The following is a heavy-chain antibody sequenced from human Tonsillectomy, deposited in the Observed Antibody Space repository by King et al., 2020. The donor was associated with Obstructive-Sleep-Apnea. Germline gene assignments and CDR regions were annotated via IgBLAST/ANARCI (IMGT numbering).Heavy chain of an antibody. CDR1: GFSLSYAEMG. D-gene: IGHD6-19*01. CDR3: ARGYISGWYFDP. V-gene: IGHV2-26*01. CDR2: IFSNDEK. J-gene: IGHJ5*02. Sequence: VTLKESGPVLVKSTETLTLTCTVSGFSLSYAEMGGSGVRQPPGKALEWLAHIFSNDEKAFSTSLKNRLTISKDTAKSQVVLTMTNVDPVDTATYYCARGYISGWYFDPWGQGTLVTVSS.